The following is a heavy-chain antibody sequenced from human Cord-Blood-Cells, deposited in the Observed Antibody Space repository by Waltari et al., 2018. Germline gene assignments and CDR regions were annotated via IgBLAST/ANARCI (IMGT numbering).Heavy chain of an antibody. Sequence: QVQLVQSGAEVKKPGASVKVSCKASGYTFTSYAINWVRPATGPGLEWMGWMNPNSGNTGYAQKFRGRVTMTRNTSISTAYMELSSLRSEDTAVYYCARSNQLPWNPYYYYGMDVWGQGTTVTVSS. CDR1: GYTFTSYA. J-gene: IGHJ6*02. CDR3: ARSNQLPWNPYYYYGMDV. V-gene: IGHV1-8*01. D-gene: IGHD2-2*01. CDR2: MNPNSGNT.